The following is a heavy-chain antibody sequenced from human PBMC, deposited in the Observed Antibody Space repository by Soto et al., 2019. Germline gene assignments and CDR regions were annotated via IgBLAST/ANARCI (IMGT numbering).Heavy chain of an antibody. J-gene: IGHJ4*02. V-gene: IGHV4-34*01. D-gene: IGHD6-19*01. CDR1: GGSFSGYY. Sequence: SETLSLTCAVYGGSFSGYYWSWIRQPPGKGLEWIGEINHSGSTNYNPSLKSRVTISVDTSKNQFSLKLSSVTAADTAVYYCARAGTRSYSSGWYGKYYFDYWGQGTLVTVSS. CDR3: ARAGTRSYSSGWYGKYYFDY. CDR2: INHSGST.